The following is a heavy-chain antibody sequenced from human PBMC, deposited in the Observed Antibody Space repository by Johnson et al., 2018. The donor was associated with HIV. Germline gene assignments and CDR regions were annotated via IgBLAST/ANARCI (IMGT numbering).Heavy chain of an antibody. CDR2: ISWDGGSS. Sequence: VQLVESGGVMVQPGGSLRLSCAVSGFTFDNYAMHWVRQAPGKGLEWVSLISWDGGSSHYADSVQGRFTISRDNTKNSLYLQMNSLRAEDTALYYCTTDGQDYYDSSGADAFDIWGQGTMVTVSS. CDR3: TTDGQDYYDSSGADAFDI. J-gene: IGHJ3*02. V-gene: IGHV3-43D*03. D-gene: IGHD3-22*01. CDR1: GFTFDNYA.